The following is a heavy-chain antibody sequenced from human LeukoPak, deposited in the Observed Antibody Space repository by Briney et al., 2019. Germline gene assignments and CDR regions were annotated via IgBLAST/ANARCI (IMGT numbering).Heavy chain of an antibody. D-gene: IGHD3-10*01. CDR2: ISSNGGST. J-gene: IGHJ4*02. V-gene: IGHV3-64*01. CDR1: GFTFSSYA. Sequence: PGGSLRLSCAASGFTFSSYAMHWVRQAPGKGLEYVSAISSNGGSTYYANSVKGRFTISRDNSKNTLYLQMGSLRAEDMAVYYCARDLYYGSDYWGQGTLVTVSS. CDR3: ARDLYYGSDY.